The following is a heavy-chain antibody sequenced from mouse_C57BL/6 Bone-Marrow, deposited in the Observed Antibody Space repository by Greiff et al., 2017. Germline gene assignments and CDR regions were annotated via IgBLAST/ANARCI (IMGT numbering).Heavy chain of an antibody. CDR3: ARCHSNWWVGWFAY. Sequence: QVQLQQSGAELVRPGTSVKVSCKASGYAFTNYLIEWVKQRPGQGLEWIGVINPGSGGTNYKEKFKGKATLTADKSSSTAYMQLSSLTSEGSAVYFCARCHSNWWVGWFAYWGQGTLVTVSA. CDR1: GYAFTNYL. V-gene: IGHV1-54*01. CDR2: INPGSGGT. D-gene: IGHD2-5*01. J-gene: IGHJ3*01.